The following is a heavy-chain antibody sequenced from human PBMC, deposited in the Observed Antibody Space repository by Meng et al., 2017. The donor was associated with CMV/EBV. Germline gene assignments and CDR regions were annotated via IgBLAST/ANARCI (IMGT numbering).Heavy chain of an antibody. CDR2: IWYDGSNK. Sequence: GGSLRLSCAASGFTFSSYGMHWVRQAPGKGLEWVAVIWYDGSNKYYADSVKGRFTISRDNSKNTLYLQMNSLRSEDTAVYYCARGGYRYCSGGSCYGMVDVWGQGTTVTVSS. D-gene: IGHD2-15*01. J-gene: IGHJ6*02. CDR3: ARGGYRYCSGGSCYGMVDV. CDR1: GFTFSSYG. V-gene: IGHV3-33*01.